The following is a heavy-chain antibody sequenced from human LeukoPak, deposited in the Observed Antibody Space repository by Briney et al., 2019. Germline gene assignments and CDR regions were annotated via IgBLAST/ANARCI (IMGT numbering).Heavy chain of an antibody. J-gene: IGHJ4*02. Sequence: GGSLRLSCAASGFTFSSYGMHWVRQAPGKGLEWVAFIRYDGSNKYYADSVKGRFTISRDNSKNTLYLQMNSLRAEDTAVYYCAKAFGRHASSGYDSIPIDYWGQGTLVTVSS. D-gene: IGHD5-12*01. CDR1: GFTFSSYG. CDR3: AKAFGRHASSGYDSIPIDY. V-gene: IGHV3-30*02. CDR2: IRYDGSNK.